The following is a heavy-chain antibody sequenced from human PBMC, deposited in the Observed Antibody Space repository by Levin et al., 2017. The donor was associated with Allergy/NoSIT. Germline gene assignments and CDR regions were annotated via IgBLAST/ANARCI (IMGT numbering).Heavy chain of an antibody. Sequence: PGGSLRLSCKASGYTFTSYGISWVRQAPGQGLEWMGWISAYNGNTNYAQKLQGRVTMTTDTSTSTAYMELRSLRSDDTAVYYCARDARGSIADSDNWFDPWGQGTLVTVSS. V-gene: IGHV1-18*01. CDR1: GYTFTSYG. CDR2: ISAYNGNT. CDR3: ARDARGSIADSDNWFDP. J-gene: IGHJ5*02. D-gene: IGHD6-6*01.